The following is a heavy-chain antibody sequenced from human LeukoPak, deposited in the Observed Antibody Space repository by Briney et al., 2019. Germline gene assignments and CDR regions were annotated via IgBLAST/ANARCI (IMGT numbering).Heavy chain of an antibody. CDR3: ARLKEGIDY. J-gene: IGHJ4*02. CDR2: IYYSGNT. V-gene: IGHV4-39*01. CDR1: GGSISGSSYL. D-gene: IGHD3-10*01. Sequence: SETLSLTCAVSGGSISGSSYLWGWIRQPPGKGLEWIGSIYYSGNTYYNPSLKSRVTISVDTSKNQFSLKLSSVTAADTAVYYCARLKEGIDYWGQGTLVTGSS.